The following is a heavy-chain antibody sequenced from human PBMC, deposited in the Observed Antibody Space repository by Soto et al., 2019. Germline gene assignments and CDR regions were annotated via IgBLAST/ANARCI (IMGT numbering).Heavy chain of an antibody. Sequence: QLQLQEYGSGLVKPSQTLSLTCAVSGGSIISGGYSWSWIRQPPGKGLEWIGYIYHSGSPYYNPSLKSRVTISEDRSKNQFSLKLSSVTAADTAVYYCARVPDRWGQGTLVTVSS. D-gene: IGHD2-2*01. CDR3: ARVPDR. CDR1: GGSIISGGYS. V-gene: IGHV4-30-2*01. J-gene: IGHJ5*02. CDR2: IYHSGSP.